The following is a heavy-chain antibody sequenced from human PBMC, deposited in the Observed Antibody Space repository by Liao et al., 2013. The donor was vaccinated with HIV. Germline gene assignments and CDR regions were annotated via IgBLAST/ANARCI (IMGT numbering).Heavy chain of an antibody. D-gene: IGHD3-16*02. J-gene: IGHJ4*02. V-gene: IGHV4-39*07. CDR1: GGSITSSDYY. CDR2: FHYSGST. CDR3: ASGGLGKLSEFYFDY. Sequence: QLQLQESGPGLVKPSETLSLTCTVSGGSITSSDYYWGWVRQPPGKGLEWIGSFHYSGSTYYSPSLKSRVTISVDTSKNQFSLKLSSVTAADTAVFYCASGGLGKLSEFYFDYWGQGTLVTVSS.